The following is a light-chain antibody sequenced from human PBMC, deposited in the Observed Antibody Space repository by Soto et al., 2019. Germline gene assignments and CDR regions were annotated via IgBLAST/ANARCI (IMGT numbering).Light chain of an antibody. CDR1: QSISSW. V-gene: IGKV1-5*03. Sequence: DIHITQSPSTLSASVGDRVTITCRASQSISSWLAWYQQKPGKAPKLLIYKASTLKSGVPSRFSGSGSGTEFTLTISSLQPDDFATYYCQQANGFPFTFGGGTKVDIK. J-gene: IGKJ4*01. CDR2: KAS. CDR3: QQANGFPFT.